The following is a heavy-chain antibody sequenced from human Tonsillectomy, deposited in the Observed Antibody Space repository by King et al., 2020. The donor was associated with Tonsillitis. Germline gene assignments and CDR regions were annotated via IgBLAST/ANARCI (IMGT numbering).Heavy chain of an antibody. CDR3: ARDLGDYGSGSFNWCDP. V-gene: IGHV4-59*01. Sequence: QLQESGPGLVKPSETLSLTCTVSGGSISSYYWSWIRQPPGKGLEWIGYIYYSGSTNYNPSLKSRVTISVDTSKNQFSLKLSSVTAADTAVYYCARDLGDYGSGSFNWCDPWGQGTLVTVSS. CDR1: GGSISSYY. D-gene: IGHD3-10*01. CDR2: IYYSGST. J-gene: IGHJ5*02.